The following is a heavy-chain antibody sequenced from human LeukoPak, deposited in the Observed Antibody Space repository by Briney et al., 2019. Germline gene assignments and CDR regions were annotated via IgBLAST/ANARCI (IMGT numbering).Heavy chain of an antibody. CDR1: GDSVSSNSAA. CDR3: ARGAAAGTSRYYHYYYMDV. D-gene: IGHD6-13*01. CDR2: TYYRSKWYN. Sequence: SQTLSLTCAISGDSVSSNSAAWNWIRQSPSRGLEWLGRTYYRSKWYNDYAVSVKSRITINPDTSKNQFSLQLSSVTPEDTAVYYCARGAAAGTSRYYHYYYMDVWGKGTTVTISS. J-gene: IGHJ6*03. V-gene: IGHV6-1*01.